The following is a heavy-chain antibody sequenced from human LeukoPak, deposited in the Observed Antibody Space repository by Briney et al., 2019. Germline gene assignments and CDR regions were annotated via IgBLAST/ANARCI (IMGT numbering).Heavy chain of an antibody. Sequence: GGSLRLSCAASGFTFSTYAMTWVRQAPGKGLEWVSGISKSGGSTYYADSVKGRFTISRDNSKNTLYLQMNSLRAEDTAVYYCARGGWGGTYDYWGQGTLVTVSS. CDR3: ARGGWGGTYDY. V-gene: IGHV3-23*01. D-gene: IGHD3-16*01. CDR2: ISKSGGST. J-gene: IGHJ4*02. CDR1: GFTFSTYA.